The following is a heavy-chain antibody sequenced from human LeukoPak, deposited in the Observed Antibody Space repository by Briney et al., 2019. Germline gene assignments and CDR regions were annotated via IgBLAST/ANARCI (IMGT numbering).Heavy chain of an antibody. J-gene: IGHJ4*02. CDR1: GFTFSSYS. CDR2: ISSSSSTI. CDR3: ARGPLTLWFYFDY. Sequence: GGSLRLSCAASGFTFSSYSMNWVRQAPGKGLEWVSYISSSSSTIYYADSEKGRFTISRDNAKNSLYLQMNSLRAEDTAVYYCARGPLTLWFYFDYWGQGTLVTVSS. V-gene: IGHV3-48*01. D-gene: IGHD3-10*01.